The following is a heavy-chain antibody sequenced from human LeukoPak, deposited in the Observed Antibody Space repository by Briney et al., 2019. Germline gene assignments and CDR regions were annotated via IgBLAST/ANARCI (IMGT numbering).Heavy chain of an antibody. CDR2: MYSAGFT. J-gene: IGHJ3*02. D-gene: IGHD3-10*01. Sequence: GGSLRLSCGASGFTFSSYAMSWVRQAPGKGLEWVSVMYSAGFTYYADSVKGRFTISRDNARNSLYLQMNSLRAEDTAVYYCARDGSGYDDAFDIWGQGTMVTVSS. CDR3: ARDGSGYDDAFDI. V-gene: IGHV3-21*01. CDR1: GFTFSSYA.